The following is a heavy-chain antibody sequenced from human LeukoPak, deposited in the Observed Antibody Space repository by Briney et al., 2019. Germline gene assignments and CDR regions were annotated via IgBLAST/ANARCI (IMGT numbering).Heavy chain of an antibody. CDR3: AKDPYYYDSSGYYYY. CDR1: GFTFSSYA. J-gene: IGHJ4*02. V-gene: IGHV3-23*01. CDR2: ISGSGGST. D-gene: IGHD3-22*01. Sequence: GGSLRLSCAASGFTFSSYAMSWVRQAPGKGLEWVSAISGSGGSTYYADSVKGRFTISRDNSKNTLYLQMNGLRAEDTAVYYCAKDPYYYDSSGYYYYWGQGTLVTVSS.